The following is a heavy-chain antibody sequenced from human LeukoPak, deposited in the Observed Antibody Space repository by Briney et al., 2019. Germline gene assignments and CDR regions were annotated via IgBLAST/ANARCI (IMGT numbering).Heavy chain of an antibody. CDR1: GFTFSDYY. D-gene: IGHD1-26*01. Sequence: GGSLRLSCAASGFTFSDYYMSWIRPAPGKGLEWVSYISSSGSTIYYADSVKGRFTISRDNAKNSLYLQMNSLRAEDTAVYYCARIRYSGSFFFDYWGQGTLVTVSS. CDR3: ARIRYSGSFFFDY. CDR2: ISSSGSTI. V-gene: IGHV3-11*01. J-gene: IGHJ4*02.